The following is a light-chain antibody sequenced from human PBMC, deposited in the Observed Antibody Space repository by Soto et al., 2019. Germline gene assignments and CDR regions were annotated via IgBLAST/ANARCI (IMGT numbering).Light chain of an antibody. CDR2: YAS. CDR3: QQYNIWPQT. Sequence: EIGVTQSPATLSVSPGERATLSCRASQSVSTTVAWYQQKSGQAPRLLIYYASTRATGVPARFSGSGSGTDFTLAISSLQSEDFAVYFCQQYNIWPQTFGQGTKVDIK. J-gene: IGKJ1*01. V-gene: IGKV3-15*01. CDR1: QSVSTT.